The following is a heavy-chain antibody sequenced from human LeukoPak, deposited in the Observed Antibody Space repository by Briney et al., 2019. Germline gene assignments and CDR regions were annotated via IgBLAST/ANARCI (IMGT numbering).Heavy chain of an antibody. CDR2: IKQDGSEK. J-gene: IGHJ4*02. CDR3: ARDPPYYYGSGSYYRY. CDR1: GFTFSSYW. Sequence: GGSLRLSCAASGFTFSSYWMSWVRQAPGKGLEWVANIKQDGSEKYYVDSVKGRFTISRDNAENSLYLQMNSLRAEDTAVYYCARDPPYYYGSGSYYRYWGQGTLVTVSS. V-gene: IGHV3-7*01. D-gene: IGHD3-10*01.